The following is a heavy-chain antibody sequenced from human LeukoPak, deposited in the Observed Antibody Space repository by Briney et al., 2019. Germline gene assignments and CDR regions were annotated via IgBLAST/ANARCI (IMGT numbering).Heavy chain of an antibody. D-gene: IGHD5-18*01. Sequence: GGSLRLSCAASGFTFSNYDMHWVRQVTGKGLEWVAAIGPAGDAYYPGSVKGRFTISRENVKNSLYLHMNSLRAGDTAVYYCARGRAAAITYYFDSWGQGTLVTVSS. CDR3: ARGRAAAITYYFDS. J-gene: IGHJ4*02. CDR2: IGPAGDA. CDR1: GFTFSNYD. V-gene: IGHV3-13*01.